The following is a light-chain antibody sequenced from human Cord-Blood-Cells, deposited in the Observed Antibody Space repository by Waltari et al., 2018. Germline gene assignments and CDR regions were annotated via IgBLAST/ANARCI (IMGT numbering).Light chain of an antibody. J-gene: IGKJ3*01. CDR2: WAS. CDR3: QQYYSTPFT. V-gene: IGKV4-1*01. CDR1: PSVLYSSNNKNY. Sequence: DIVMTQSPDSLAVSLGARATINCESSPSVLYSSNNKNYLAWYQQKPGQPPKLLIYWASTRESGVPDRFSGSGSGTDFTLTISSLQAEDVAVYYCQQYYSTPFTFGPGTKVDIK.